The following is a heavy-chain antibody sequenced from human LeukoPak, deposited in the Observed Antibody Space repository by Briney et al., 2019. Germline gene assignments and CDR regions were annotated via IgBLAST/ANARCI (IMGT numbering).Heavy chain of an antibody. Sequence: SQTLSLTCTVSGGSISSGDYYWSWIRQPPGKGLEWIAYMYYSGSTYYNPSLKSRVTISVDTSKNQFSLKLSSVTAADTAVYYCATFRGYYYYGMDVWGQGTTVTVSS. J-gene: IGHJ6*02. V-gene: IGHV4-30-4*01. CDR3: ATFRGYYYYGMDV. CDR1: GGSISSGDYY. CDR2: MYYSGST. D-gene: IGHD3-10*01.